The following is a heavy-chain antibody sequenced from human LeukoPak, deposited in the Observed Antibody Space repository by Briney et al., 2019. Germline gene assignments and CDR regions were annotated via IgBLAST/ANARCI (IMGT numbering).Heavy chain of an antibody. D-gene: IGHD3-3*01. V-gene: IGHV3-23*01. CDR3: AKVQNYDFWSGYLRD. J-gene: IGHJ4*02. Sequence: GGSLRLSCAASGFTFSSYAMSWVRRAPGKGLEWVSAISGSGGSTYYADSVKGRFTISRDNSKNTLYLQMNSLRAEDTAVYYCAKVQNYDFWSGYLRDWGQGTLVTVSS. CDR1: GFTFSSYA. CDR2: ISGSGGST.